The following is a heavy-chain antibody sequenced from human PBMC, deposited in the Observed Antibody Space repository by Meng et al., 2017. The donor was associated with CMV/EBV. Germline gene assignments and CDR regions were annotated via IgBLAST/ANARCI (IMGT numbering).Heavy chain of an antibody. CDR1: GFTFSDYY. D-gene: IGHD3-22*01. Sequence: GGSLRLSCAASGFTFSDYYMSWIRQAPGKGLEWVSYISSSGSTIYYADSVKGRFTISRDNAKNSLYLQMNSLRAEDTAVYYCARERSQLDSSGYDDWGQGTLVTVSS. V-gene: IGHV3-11*01. CDR2: ISSSGSTI. CDR3: ARERSQLDSSGYDD. J-gene: IGHJ4*02.